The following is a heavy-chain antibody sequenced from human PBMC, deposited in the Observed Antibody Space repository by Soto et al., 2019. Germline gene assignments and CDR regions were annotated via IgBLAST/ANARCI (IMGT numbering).Heavy chain of an antibody. J-gene: IGHJ4*02. D-gene: IGHD5-18*01. V-gene: IGHV4-39*01. Sequence: SETLSLTCTVSGGSISSSSYYWGWIRQPPGKGLEWIGSIYYSGSTYYNPSLKSRVTISVDTPKNQFSLKLSSVTAADTAVYYCARSAKWIQLWTYWGQGNLVTVSS. CDR2: IYYSGST. CDR3: ARSAKWIQLWTY. CDR1: GGSISSSSYY.